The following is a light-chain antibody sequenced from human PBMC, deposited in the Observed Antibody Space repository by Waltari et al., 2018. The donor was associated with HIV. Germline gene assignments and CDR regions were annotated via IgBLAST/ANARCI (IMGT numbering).Light chain of an antibody. CDR3: ATWDDSLNGVL. CDR1: NSNVGSNY. CDR2: RDR. J-gene: IGLJ2*01. Sequence: QSVLTQPPSASEIPGQRVTISCTGGNSNVGSNYVYWYQQVPGTAPKLLVYRDRRRQSGVPDRFTGSKSGTSASLAISGLRSEDEADYYCATWDDSLNGVLFGGGTKLTVL. V-gene: IGLV1-47*01.